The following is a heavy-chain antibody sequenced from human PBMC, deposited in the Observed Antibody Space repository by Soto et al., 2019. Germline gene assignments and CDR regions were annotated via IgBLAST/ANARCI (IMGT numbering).Heavy chain of an antibody. CDR3: AKDTKHGVAAAVSYV. D-gene: IGHD6-13*01. Sequence: PGGSLSLSCAASGVTFSSYAMSWVRQAPGKGLEWVSAISGSGGSTYYADSVKGRFTISRDNSKNTLYLQMNSLRAEDTAVYYCAKDTKHGVAAAVSYVWGQGTTVTVSS. J-gene: IGHJ6*02. CDR1: GVTFSSYA. CDR2: ISGSGGST. V-gene: IGHV3-23*01.